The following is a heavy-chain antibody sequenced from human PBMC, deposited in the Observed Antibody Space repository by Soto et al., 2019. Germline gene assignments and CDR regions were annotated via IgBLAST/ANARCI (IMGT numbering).Heavy chain of an antibody. CDR3: ARAHYGDYGYGMDV. CDR2: IYHSGST. J-gene: IGHJ6*02. V-gene: IGHV4-30-2*01. Sequence: PSETLSLTCTVSGGSISSGDYYWSWIRQPPGKGLEWIGYIYHSGSTYYNPSLKSRVTISVDRSKNQFSLKLSSVTAADTAVYYCARAHYGDYGYGMDVWGQGTTVTVSS. CDR1: GGSISSGDYY. D-gene: IGHD4-17*01.